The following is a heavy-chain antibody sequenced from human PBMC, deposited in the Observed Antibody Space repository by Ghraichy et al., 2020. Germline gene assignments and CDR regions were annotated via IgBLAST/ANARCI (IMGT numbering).Heavy chain of an antibody. V-gene: IGHV3-9*01. CDR3: AKDSGRIVGAPDY. CDR2: IDWNSGRI. CDR1: GFPFDDYA. J-gene: IGHJ4*02. Sequence: GGSLRLSCAASGFPFDDYAMHWVRQVPGKGLEWVSGIDWNSGRIGYADSVKGRFTISRDNARNSLYLQMSNLRTEDTALYYCAKDSGRIVGAPDYWGQGTLVTVSS. D-gene: IGHD1-26*01.